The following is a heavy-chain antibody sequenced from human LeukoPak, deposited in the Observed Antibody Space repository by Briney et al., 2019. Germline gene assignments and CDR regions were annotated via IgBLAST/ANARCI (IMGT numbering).Heavy chain of an antibody. Sequence: ASVKVSCKVSGYTLTELSMHWVRQAPGKGLEWMGGFDPEDGETIYAQKFQGRVTMTEDTSTDTAYMELSSLRSEDMAVYYCATARQNYYDSSGRFDYWGQGTLVTVSS. V-gene: IGHV1-24*01. CDR1: GYTLTELS. CDR3: ATARQNYYDSSGRFDY. J-gene: IGHJ4*02. D-gene: IGHD3-22*01. CDR2: FDPEDGET.